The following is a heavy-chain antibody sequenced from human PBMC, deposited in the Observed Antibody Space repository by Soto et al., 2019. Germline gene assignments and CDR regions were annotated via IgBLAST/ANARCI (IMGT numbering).Heavy chain of an antibody. V-gene: IGHV1-69*01. CDR3: SFHSDSNSDSRFDV. D-gene: IGHD4-4*01. CDR1: GGSFRNYV. CDR2: IIPVFETR. J-gene: IGHJ4*02. Sequence: QVQLVQSGAEVKKPGSSVKVSCRASGGSFRNYVMSWVRQSPGQGLEWMGGIIPVFETRTYAQKFQGRVTITAEDSTSTVSMERSNLRSEDTVVYFCSFHSDSNSDSRFDVWGQGTLVTVSS.